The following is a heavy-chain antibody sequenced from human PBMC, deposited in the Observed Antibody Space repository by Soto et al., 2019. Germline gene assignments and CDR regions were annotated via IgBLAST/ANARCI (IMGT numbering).Heavy chain of an antibody. CDR2: ISGSGGTT. J-gene: IGHJ4*02. CDR3: AMGLAAAGPFDY. V-gene: IGHV3-23*01. CDR1: GFTFSRSA. D-gene: IGHD6-13*01. Sequence: EVQLLGSGGGLVQPGGSLRLSCAASGFTFSRSAMSWVRQAPGKGLEWVSAISGSGGTTYYADSVKGRFIISRDNSRNTLYLLLNSLRAEDTAVYYCAMGLAAAGPFDYWGQGTLVTVSS.